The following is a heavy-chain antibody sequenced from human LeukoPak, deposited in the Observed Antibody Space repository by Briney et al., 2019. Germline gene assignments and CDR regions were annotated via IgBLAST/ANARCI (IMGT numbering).Heavy chain of an antibody. V-gene: IGHV3-30*01. CDR1: GFTISSYA. CDR3: ARSPCGGDCYADY. CDR2: ISYDGSNK. J-gene: IGHJ4*02. D-gene: IGHD2-21*02. Sequence: PGGSLRLSCAASGFTISSYAMHWVRQAPGKGLEWVAVISYDGSNKYYADSVKGRFTISRDNSKNTLYLQMNSLRAEDTAVYYCARSPCGGDCYADYWGQGTLVTVSS.